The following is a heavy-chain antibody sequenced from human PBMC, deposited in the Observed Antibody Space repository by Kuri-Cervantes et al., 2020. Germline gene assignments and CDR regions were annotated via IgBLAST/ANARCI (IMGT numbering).Heavy chain of an antibody. J-gene: IGHJ4*02. CDR2: INPSGGST. CDR1: GYTFTSYY. V-gene: IGHV1-46*01. Sequence: ASVKVSCKASGYTFTSYYMNWVRQAPGQGLEWMGIINPSGGSTSYAQKFQGRVTMTRDTSTSTVYMELSSLRSEDTAVYYCARANAGSSGWYRLKFEYYFDYWGQGTLVTVSS. D-gene: IGHD6-19*01. CDR3: ARANAGSSGWYRLKFEYYFDY.